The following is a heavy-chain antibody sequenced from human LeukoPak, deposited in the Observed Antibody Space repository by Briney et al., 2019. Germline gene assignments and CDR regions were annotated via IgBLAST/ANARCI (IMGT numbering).Heavy chain of an antibody. CDR3: ARWTSRIRYFQH. D-gene: IGHD3-3*02. Sequence: SETLSLTCAVYGGSFSGYYWSWIRQPPGKGLEWIGEINHSGSTNYIPSLKSRVTISVDTSKNQFSLKLSSVTAADTAVYYCARWTSRIRYFQHWGQGTLVTVSS. V-gene: IGHV4-34*01. J-gene: IGHJ1*01. CDR1: GGSFSGYY. CDR2: INHSGST.